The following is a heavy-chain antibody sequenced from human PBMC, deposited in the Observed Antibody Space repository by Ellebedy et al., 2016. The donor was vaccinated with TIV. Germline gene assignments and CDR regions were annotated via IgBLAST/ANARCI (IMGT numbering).Heavy chain of an antibody. CDR3: AREGLSGPGLFDL. CDR2: IYYSGST. D-gene: IGHD5-12*01. CDR1: GGSISSYY. J-gene: IGHJ2*01. V-gene: IGHV4-59*12. Sequence: MPSETLSLTCTVSGGSISSYYWSWIRQPPGKGLEWIGYIYYSGSTNYNPSLKSRVTISVDTSKNQFSLKLSSVTAADTAVYYCAREGLSGPGLFDLWGRGTLVTVSS.